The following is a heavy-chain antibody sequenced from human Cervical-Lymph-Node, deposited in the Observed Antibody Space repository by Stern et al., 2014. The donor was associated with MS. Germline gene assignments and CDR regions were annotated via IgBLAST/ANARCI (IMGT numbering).Heavy chain of an antibody. Sequence: EESGPTLVKPTQTLTLTCTFSGFSFNTRGVGVGWSRQSPGKALEWLALIYYNNETRYSPSLRSRLTITRDTSKNQVVLTMANMDPVDTATYYCALDPQYGGQGARVTVSS. CDR3: ALDPQY. D-gene: IGHD2-8*01. J-gene: IGHJ4*02. CDR2: IYYNNET. V-gene: IGHV2-5*01. CDR1: GFSFNTRGVG.